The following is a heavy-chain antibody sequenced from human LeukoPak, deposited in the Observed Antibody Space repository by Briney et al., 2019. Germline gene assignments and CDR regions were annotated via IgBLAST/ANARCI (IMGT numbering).Heavy chain of an antibody. V-gene: IGHV3-72*01. Sequence: GGSLRLSCAASGFTFSDYYMDWVRQAPGRGLEWVGRSRNKVNSYTTEYAASVKGRFTISRDDSKNSLYLQMDNLKTEDTAVYYCATGDTGRYRPDYWGQGTLVTVSS. CDR2: SRNKVNSYTT. CDR1: GFTFSDYY. D-gene: IGHD1-26*01. CDR3: ATGDTGRYRPDY. J-gene: IGHJ4*02.